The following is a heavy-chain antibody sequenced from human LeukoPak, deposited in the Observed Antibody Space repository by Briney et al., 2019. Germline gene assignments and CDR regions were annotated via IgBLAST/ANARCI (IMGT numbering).Heavy chain of an antibody. CDR2: ISGSGGST. D-gene: IGHD2-8*01. Sequence: GGSLRLSCAASGFTFSSYAVSWVRQAPGKGLEWVSSISGSGGSTYSADSVKGRFTISRDNSKNTLYLQMNSLRAEDTALYYCAKDRSCTNDTCHWDFDYWGQGTLVTVSS. V-gene: IGHV3-23*01. CDR3: AKDRSCTNDTCHWDFDY. CDR1: GFTFSSYA. J-gene: IGHJ4*02.